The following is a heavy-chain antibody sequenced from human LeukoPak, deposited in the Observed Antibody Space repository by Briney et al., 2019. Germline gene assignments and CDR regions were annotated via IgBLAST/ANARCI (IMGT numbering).Heavy chain of an antibody. CDR2: ISSSSSYI. J-gene: IGHJ5*02. Sequence: GGSLRLSCAASGFTFSSYSMNWVRQAPGKGLKWVSSISSSSSYIYYADSVKGRFTISRDNAKNSLYLQMNSLRAEDTAVYYCAREGSSNWFDPWGQGTLVTVSS. CDR3: AREGSSNWFDP. D-gene: IGHD2-2*01. CDR1: GFTFSSYS. V-gene: IGHV3-21*01.